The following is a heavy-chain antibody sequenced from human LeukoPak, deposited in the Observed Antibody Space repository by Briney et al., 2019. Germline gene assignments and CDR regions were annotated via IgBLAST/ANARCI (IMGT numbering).Heavy chain of an antibody. CDR3: AGGDVAYCGGDCYYFDY. Sequence: GESLKISCKGSGYSFTSYWIGWVRQMPGKGLEWMGIIYPGDSDTRYSPSFQGQVTISADKSISTAYLQWSSLKASDTAMYYCAGGDVAYCGGDCYYFDYWGQGTLVTVSS. J-gene: IGHJ4*02. CDR1: GYSFTSYW. V-gene: IGHV5-51*01. D-gene: IGHD2-21*02. CDR2: IYPGDSDT.